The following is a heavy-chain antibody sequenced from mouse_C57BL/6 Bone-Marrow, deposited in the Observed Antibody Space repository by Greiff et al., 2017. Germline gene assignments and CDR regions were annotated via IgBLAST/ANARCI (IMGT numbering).Heavy chain of an antibody. D-gene: IGHD1-1*01. V-gene: IGHV1-64*01. CDR2: IHPKSGST. J-gene: IGHJ2*01. Sequence: QVQLQQSGAELVKPGASVKLSCKASGYTFTSYWMHWVKQRPGQGLEWIGMIHPKSGSTNYNEKFKSKATLTVDKSSSTAYMQLSSLTSEDSAVYYCARPITTVVAVDYWGQGTTLTVSS. CDR3: ARPITTVVAVDY. CDR1: GYTFTSYW.